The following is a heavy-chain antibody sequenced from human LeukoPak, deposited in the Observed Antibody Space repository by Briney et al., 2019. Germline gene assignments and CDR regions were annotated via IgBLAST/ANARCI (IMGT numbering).Heavy chain of an antibody. D-gene: IGHD5-18*01. CDR2: ISDDGNKK. J-gene: IGHJ4*02. Sequence: PGRSLRLSCAASGFTFRSYGMHWVRQAPGKGLEWVAVISDDGNKKYYADSVKGRFTISRDSSKNTLYLQMNSLRVEDTAVYYCAKDNKRYSYDNWGQGTLVTVSS. CDR3: AKDNKRYSYDN. V-gene: IGHV3-30*18. CDR1: GFTFRSYG.